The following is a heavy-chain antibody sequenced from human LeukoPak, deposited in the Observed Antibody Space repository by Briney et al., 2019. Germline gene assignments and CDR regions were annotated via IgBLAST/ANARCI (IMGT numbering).Heavy chain of an antibody. J-gene: IGHJ3*02. Sequence: PSETLSLTCTVSGGSISSGSCYWSWIRQPAGKGLEWIGRIYTSGSTNYNPSLKSRVTISVDTSKNQFSLKLSSVTAADTAVYYCARGRGYGEVDAFDIWGQGTMVTVSS. V-gene: IGHV4-61*02. CDR1: GGSISSGSCY. CDR3: ARGRGYGEVDAFDI. CDR2: IYTSGST. D-gene: IGHD3-10*01.